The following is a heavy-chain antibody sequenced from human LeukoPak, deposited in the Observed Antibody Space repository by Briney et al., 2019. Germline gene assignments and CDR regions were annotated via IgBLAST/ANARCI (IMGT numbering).Heavy chain of an antibody. CDR1: GGSIYSYY. CDR3: ARSYDSSGYYFYGMDV. V-gene: IGHV4-59*01. D-gene: IGHD3-22*01. CDR2: IYYTGST. Sequence: SETLSLTCSVSGGSIYSYYGSWIRQPPGEGLEWIGYIYYTGSTNSNPSLKSRVTISIDTAKNQSSLKLSSVTAADTAVYYCARSYDSSGYYFYGMDVWGQGTTVTVSS. J-gene: IGHJ6*02.